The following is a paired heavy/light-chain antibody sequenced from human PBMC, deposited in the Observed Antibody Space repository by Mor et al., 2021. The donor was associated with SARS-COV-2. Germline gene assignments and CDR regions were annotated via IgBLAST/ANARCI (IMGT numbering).Light chain of an antibody. Sequence: EIVLTQSPGTLSLSPGERATLSCRASQSVSSTFLAWYQQKPGQAPRLLIYGASSRATGIPDRFSGSGSGTDFTLTISRLEPEDFAVYYCQQYGRSPFTFGPGTKVDI. J-gene: IGKJ3*01. CDR1: QSVSSTF. CDR3: QQYGRSPFT. V-gene: IGKV3-20*01. CDR2: GAS.
Heavy chain of an antibody. J-gene: IGHJ6*02. D-gene: IGHD2-2*01. CDR3: ARDIGGGSCSSTSCFRYYYGMDV. CDR2: ISYAGSNK. V-gene: IGHV3-30*04. CDR1: EFTFSSYA. Sequence: QVQLVESGGGVVQPGRSLRLSCGASEFTFSSYAMHWVRQAPGKGLEWVAVISYAGSNKQYADSVKGRFTISRDNSKNTLYLQMNSLRAEDTALYYCARDIGGGSCSSTSCFRYYYGMDVWGQGTTVTVSS.